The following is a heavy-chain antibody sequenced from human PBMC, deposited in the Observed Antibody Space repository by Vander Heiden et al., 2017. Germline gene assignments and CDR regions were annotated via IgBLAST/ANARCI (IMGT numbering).Heavy chain of an antibody. CDR2: IYYSGST. CDR3: ASFYGDYDRYYFDY. Sequence: QLQLQESGPGLVKPSETLSLTCTVSGGSISSSSYYWGWIRQPPGKGLEWIGSIYYSGSTYYNPSLKSRVTISVDTSKNQFSLKLSSVTAADTAVYYCASFYGDYDRYYFDYWGQGTLVTVSS. V-gene: IGHV4-39*01. J-gene: IGHJ4*02. D-gene: IGHD4-17*01. CDR1: GGSISSSSYY.